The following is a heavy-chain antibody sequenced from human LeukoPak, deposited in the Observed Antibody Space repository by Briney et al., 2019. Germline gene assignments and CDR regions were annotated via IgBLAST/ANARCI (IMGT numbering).Heavy chain of an antibody. J-gene: IGHJ4*02. D-gene: IGHD3-10*01. Sequence: GGSLRLSCAASGFTFSRYSMTWVRQAPGKGLEWISFISSSRSTTYYADSVKGRCTISRDNGKNSMYLQMHSLRAEDTAVYYCARDGGVVRGVNIRGDYFDYWGQGTLVTVSS. V-gene: IGHV3-48*01. CDR3: ARDGGVVRGVNIRGDYFDY. CDR2: ISSSRSTT. CDR1: GFTFSRYS.